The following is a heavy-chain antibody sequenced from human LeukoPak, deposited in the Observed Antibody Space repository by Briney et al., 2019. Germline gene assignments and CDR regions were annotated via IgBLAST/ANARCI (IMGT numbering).Heavy chain of an antibody. Sequence: GTSVKVSCKASGFTFTNSAMQWVRQARGQRLEWIGWIVVGRGNTNYAQMFQERVTITRDMSTSTAYMELSSLRSEDTAVYCCAADDQRWLEWGQGTLVTVSS. CDR2: IVVGRGNT. V-gene: IGHV1-58*02. J-gene: IGHJ4*02. CDR3: AADDQRWLE. D-gene: IGHD6-19*01. CDR1: GFTFTNSA.